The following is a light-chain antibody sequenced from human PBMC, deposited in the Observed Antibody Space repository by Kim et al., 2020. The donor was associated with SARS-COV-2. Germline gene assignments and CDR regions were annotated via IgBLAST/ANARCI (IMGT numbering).Light chain of an antibody. V-gene: IGKV3-11*01. CDR1: QSVTTS. CDR2: DAS. Sequence: LSPGEMATLSCRASQSVTTSLAWYQQKPGQAPRLLIYDASNRATGIPARFSGSGSGTDFTLTISSLESEDFAVYYCQQRSNWPLTFGGGTKVDIK. J-gene: IGKJ4*01. CDR3: QQRSNWPLT.